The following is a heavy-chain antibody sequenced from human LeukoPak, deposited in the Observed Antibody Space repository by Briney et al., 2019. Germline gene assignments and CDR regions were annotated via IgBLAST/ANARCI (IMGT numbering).Heavy chain of an antibody. CDR1: GYTFTNYG. Sequence: GASVSLSCKASGYTFTNYGISWVRQAPGQGLEWMGWISAHNGNTNYAHKLQVRVTMTTDTSTSTAYMELRSLRSDDTAVYYCARVTPFSSSWYYWGQGTLVTVSS. D-gene: IGHD6-13*01. CDR3: ARVTPFSSSWYY. J-gene: IGHJ4*02. CDR2: ISAHNGNT. V-gene: IGHV1-18*01.